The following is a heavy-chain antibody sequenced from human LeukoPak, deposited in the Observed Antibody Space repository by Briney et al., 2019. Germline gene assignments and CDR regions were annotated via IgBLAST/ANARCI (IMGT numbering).Heavy chain of an antibody. CDR2: IIPIFGTA. V-gene: IGHV1-69*13. D-gene: IGHD3-22*01. CDR1: GGTFSSYA. CDR3: ASRPRRGSSGYYYLDY. J-gene: IGHJ4*02. Sequence: SVKVSCKASGGTFSSYAISWVRQAPGQGLEWMGGIIPIFGTANYAQKFQGRVTITADESTSTAYMELSSLRSEDTAVYYCASRPRRGSSGYYYLDYWGQGTLVTVSS.